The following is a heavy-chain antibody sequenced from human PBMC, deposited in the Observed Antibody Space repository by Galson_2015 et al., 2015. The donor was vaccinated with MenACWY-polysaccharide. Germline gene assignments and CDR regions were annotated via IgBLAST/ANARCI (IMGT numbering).Heavy chain of an antibody. CDR3: ARAAYCTHYCYYYYYMDV. D-gene: IGHD2-8*01. Sequence: SVKVSCKASGYTFTNYYIHWVRQAPGLGPEWMGVVKPSGGHPIQEQKFQGRVTMTSDTSTSTVYMEVRSLGSDDTAIYYCARAAYCTHYCYYYYYMDVWGKGTMATVSS. J-gene: IGHJ6*03. CDR1: GYTFTNYY. V-gene: IGHV1-46*01. CDR2: VKPSGGHP.